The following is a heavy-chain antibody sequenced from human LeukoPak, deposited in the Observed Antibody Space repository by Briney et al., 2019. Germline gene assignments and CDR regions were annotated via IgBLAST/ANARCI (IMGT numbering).Heavy chain of an antibody. CDR1: GGPISTHF. J-gene: IGHJ6*03. D-gene: IGHD3-3*01. CDR3: ARGASYYDFWSGYCDYYVYMDV. CDR2: IYSCEGT. V-gene: IGHV4-59*11. Sequence: SEPLSFTGIVSGGPISTHFGSWIRQPPGKGLEWIGYIYSCEGTNYNPSLKSRVTISVDTSNNPFSLRLTSVTAADTAVYYCARGASYYDFWSGYCDYYVYMDVWGKGPTATISS.